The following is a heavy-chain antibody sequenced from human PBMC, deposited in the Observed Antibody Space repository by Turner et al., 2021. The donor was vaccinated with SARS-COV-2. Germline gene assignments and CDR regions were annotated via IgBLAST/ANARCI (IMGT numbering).Heavy chain of an antibody. CDR3: ASRRGGSAAYNP. CDR2: IYYSGST. V-gene: IGHV4-39*01. CDR1: GGSINTSPYY. J-gene: IGHJ5*02. Sequence: QLQLQESGPGLVKPSETLSVTCTVPGGSINTSPYYWGWICQPPGKGLEWIGNIYYSGSTYYNPTLKSRIIISIDTSKNQFSLQVTSVTAADTAIYYCASRRGGSAAYNPWGQGTLVTVSS. D-gene: IGHD6-13*01.